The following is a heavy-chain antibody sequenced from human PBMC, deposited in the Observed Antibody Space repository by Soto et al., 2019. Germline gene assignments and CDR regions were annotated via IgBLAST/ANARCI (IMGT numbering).Heavy chain of an antibody. D-gene: IGHD1-26*01. CDR1: GFTFSSYS. CDR2: ISSSSTTK. J-gene: IGHJ4*02. V-gene: IGHV3-48*01. Sequence: GGSLRLSCAASGFTFSSYSMNWVRQAPGKGLEWVSYISSSSTTKYYADSVKGRFTISRDNAKNSLYLQMNSLRAEDTAVYYCAKDPHPAWVGATMYFDYWGQGTLVTVSS. CDR3: AKDPHPAWVGATMYFDY.